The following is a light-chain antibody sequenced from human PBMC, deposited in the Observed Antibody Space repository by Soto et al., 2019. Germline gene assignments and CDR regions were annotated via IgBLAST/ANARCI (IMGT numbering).Light chain of an antibody. V-gene: IGLV2-14*01. Sequence: LTQPASVSWSPGQSITISCTGTSSDVGAYNYVSWFQQHPGKAPKLLIYEVSNRPSGVSYRFSGSKSGSTASLTISGLQAEDEADYYCSSYTRSRTYVFGTGTKVTVL. CDR3: SSYTRSRTYV. J-gene: IGLJ1*01. CDR2: EVS. CDR1: SSDVGAYNY.